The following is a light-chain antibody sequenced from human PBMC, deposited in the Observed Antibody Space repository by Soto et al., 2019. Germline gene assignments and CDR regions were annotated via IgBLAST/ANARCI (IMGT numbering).Light chain of an antibody. CDR2: AAV. CDR1: QSISSY. CDR3: QQTYSSPQWT. V-gene: IGKV1-39*01. Sequence: DIQMTQSPFSLSASVGDRVTITCRASQSISSYLNWYQQKPGKPPKLLIYAAVSLQSGIPSLFSAYGSGTDFTLTISSLHPEDFATYYCQQTYSSPQWTFRQGTKVDIK. J-gene: IGKJ1*01.